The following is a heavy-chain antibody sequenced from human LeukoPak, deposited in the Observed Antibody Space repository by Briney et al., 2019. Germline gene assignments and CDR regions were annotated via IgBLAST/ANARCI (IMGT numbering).Heavy chain of an antibody. CDR2: INHSGST. J-gene: IGHJ4*02. V-gene: IGHV4-34*01. CDR1: GGSFNAYY. CDR3: RVSRYYFDY. Sequence: SETLSLTCTAYGGSFNAYYWSWIRQPPGKGLEWIGEINHSGSTNYNPSLKSRVILPVDTSKNHFSLKLSSVTAADTAVYYCRVSRYYFDYWGQGTLVTVSS.